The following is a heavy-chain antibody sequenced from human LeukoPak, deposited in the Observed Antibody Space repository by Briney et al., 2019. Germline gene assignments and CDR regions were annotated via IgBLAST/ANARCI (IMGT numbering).Heavy chain of an antibody. Sequence: PGGSLRLSCAASGFIFSNAWMNWVRQAPGKGLEWVGRIKSKTDGRTTNYAAPVKGRFTISRDDSKNTLYLQMNSLKTEDTAVYYCTTAVVRGLNAFDIWGQGTMVTVSS. CDR1: GFIFSNAW. CDR2: IKSKTDGRTT. V-gene: IGHV3-15*01. D-gene: IGHD3-10*01. CDR3: TTAVVRGLNAFDI. J-gene: IGHJ3*02.